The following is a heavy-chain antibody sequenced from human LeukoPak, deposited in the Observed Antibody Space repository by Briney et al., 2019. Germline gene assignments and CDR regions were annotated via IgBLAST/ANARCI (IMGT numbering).Heavy chain of an antibody. V-gene: IGHV3-48*04. Sequence: GGSLRLSCAASGFTFSSYSMNWIRQAPGKGLEWVSYMSNSGSTVYYADSVKGRFTISRDNTKNSLYLQMNSLRAEDTAVYYWAGVLWFGGIFFGLWGQGTLVTVSS. J-gene: IGHJ4*02. D-gene: IGHD3-10*01. CDR1: GFTFSSYS. CDR2: MSNSGSTV. CDR3: AGVLWFGGIFFGL.